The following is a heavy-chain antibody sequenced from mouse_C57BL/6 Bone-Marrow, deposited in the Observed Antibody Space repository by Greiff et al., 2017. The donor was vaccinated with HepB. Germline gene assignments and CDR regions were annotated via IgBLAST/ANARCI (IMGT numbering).Heavy chain of an antibody. V-gene: IGHV1-74*01. CDR2: IHPSDSDT. CDR1: GYTFTSYW. J-gene: IGHJ2*01. D-gene: IGHD2-3*01. CDR3: AIQAVIDDGDYDFGC. Sequence: QVQLQQPGAELVKPGASVKVSCKASGYTFTSYWMHWVKQRPGQGLEWIGRIHPSDSDTNYNQKFKGKATLTVDKSSSTAYMQLSSLTSEDSAVYYCAIQAVIDDGDYDFGCWGTCTTLTAAS.